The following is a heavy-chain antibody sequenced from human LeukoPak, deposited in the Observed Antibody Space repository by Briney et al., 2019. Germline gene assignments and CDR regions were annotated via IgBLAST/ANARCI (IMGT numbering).Heavy chain of an antibody. CDR1: GYTFTSYA. CDR2: INTNTGNP. V-gene: IGHV7-4-1*02. CDR3: ARGYYYDSSGYYAPRIDY. Sequence: ASVTVSCKASGYTFTSYAMNWVRQAPGQGVEWMGWINTNTGNPTYAQGFTGRFVFSLDTSVSTAYLQISSLKAEDTAVYYCARGYYYDSSGYYAPRIDYWGQGTLVTVSS. D-gene: IGHD3-22*01. J-gene: IGHJ4*02.